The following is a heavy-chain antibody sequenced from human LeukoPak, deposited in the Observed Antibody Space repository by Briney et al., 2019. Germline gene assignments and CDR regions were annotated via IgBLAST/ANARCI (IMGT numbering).Heavy chain of an antibody. CDR3: ASRKYSSGWYYYFDY. V-gene: IGHV3-53*01. CDR2: IYSGGST. Sequence: GGSLRLSCAASGFTVSSNYMSWVRQAPGKGLEWVSVIYSGGSTYYADSVKGRFTISRDNSKNTLYLQMNSLRAEDTAVYYCASRKYSSGWYYYFDYWGQGTLVTVSS. D-gene: IGHD6-19*01. CDR1: GFTVSSNY. J-gene: IGHJ4*02.